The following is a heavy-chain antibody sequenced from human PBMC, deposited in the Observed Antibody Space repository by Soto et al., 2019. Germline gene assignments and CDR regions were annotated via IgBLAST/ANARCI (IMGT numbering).Heavy chain of an antibody. J-gene: IGHJ6*02. D-gene: IGHD3-10*01. Sequence: PGGSLRLSCAASGFTFSSYSMNWVRQAPGKGLEWVSSISSSSSYIYYADSVKGRFTISRDNAKSSLYLQMNSLRAEDTAVYYCARDMVRGVIINYYYGMDVWGQGTTVTVSS. CDR3: ARDMVRGVIINYYYGMDV. CDR2: ISSSSSYI. CDR1: GFTFSSYS. V-gene: IGHV3-21*01.